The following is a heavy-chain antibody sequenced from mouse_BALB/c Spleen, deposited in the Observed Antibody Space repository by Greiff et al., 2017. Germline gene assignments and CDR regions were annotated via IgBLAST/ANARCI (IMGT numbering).Heavy chain of an antibody. CDR3: ARYDGYYPFYAMDY. CDR1: GFNIKDYY. D-gene: IGHD2-3*01. Sequence: VQLQQSGAELVRPGALVKLSCKASGFNIKDYYMHWVKQRPEQGLEWIGWIDPENGNTIYDPKFQGKASITADTSSNTAYLQLSSLTSEDTAVYYCARYDGYYPFYAMDYWGQGTSVTVSS. J-gene: IGHJ4*01. V-gene: IGHV14-1*02. CDR2: IDPENGNT.